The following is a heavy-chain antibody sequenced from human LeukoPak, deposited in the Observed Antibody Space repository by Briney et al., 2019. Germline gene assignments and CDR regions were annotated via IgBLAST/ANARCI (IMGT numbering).Heavy chain of an antibody. J-gene: IGHJ4*02. CDR3: ARDGPYYYGSGSYFPFDY. CDR2: ISAYNGNT. CDR1: GGTFSSYA. D-gene: IGHD3-10*01. V-gene: IGHV1-18*01. Sequence: ASVKVSCKASGGTFSSYAISWVRPAPGQGLEWMGWISAYNGNTNYAQKLQGRVTMTTDTSTSTAYMEPRSLRSDDAAVYYCARDGPYYYGSGSYFPFDYWGQGTLVTVSS.